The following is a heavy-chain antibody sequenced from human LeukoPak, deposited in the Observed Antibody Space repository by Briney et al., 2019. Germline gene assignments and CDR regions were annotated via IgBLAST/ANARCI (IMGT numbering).Heavy chain of an antibody. V-gene: IGHV3-23*01. J-gene: IGHJ4*02. Sequence: PGGSLRLSCAASGFTFSSYGMSWVRQAPGKGLEWVSAISGSGGSTYYADSVKGRFTISRDNSKNTLYLQMNSLRAEDTAVYYCAKEEGSMLVVVAAAFDYWGQGTLVTVSS. CDR1: GFTFSSYG. D-gene: IGHD2-15*01. CDR3: AKEEGSMLVVVAAAFDY. CDR2: ISGSGGST.